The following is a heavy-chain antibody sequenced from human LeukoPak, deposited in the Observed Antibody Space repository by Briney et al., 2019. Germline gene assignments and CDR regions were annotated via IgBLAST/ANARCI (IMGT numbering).Heavy chain of an antibody. D-gene: IGHD3-10*01. CDR1: GYTFTSYG. V-gene: IGHV1-18*01. J-gene: IGHJ4*02. Sequence: ASVKVSCKASGYTFTSYGISWVRQAPGQGLEWMGWISAYNGNTNYAQKLQGRVTMTTDTSTSTAYMELRSLRSDDTAVYYCARDRACGSGSGYFDYWGQGTLVTVSS. CDR2: ISAYNGNT. CDR3: ARDRACGSGSGYFDY.